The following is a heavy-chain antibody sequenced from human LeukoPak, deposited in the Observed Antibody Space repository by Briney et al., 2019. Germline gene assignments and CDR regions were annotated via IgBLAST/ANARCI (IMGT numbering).Heavy chain of an antibody. CDR1: RLTFSTYA. V-gene: IGHV3-23*01. CDR2: ISGSGGST. CDR3: AKDKGRAAAGFDY. D-gene: IGHD6-13*01. J-gene: IGHJ4*02. Sequence: GGSLRLPCAASRLTFSTYAMSWVRQAPGKGLEWVSAISGSGGSTYYADSVKGRFTISRDNSKNTLYLQMNSLRVEDTAVYYCAKDKGRAAAGFDYWGQGTLVTVSS.